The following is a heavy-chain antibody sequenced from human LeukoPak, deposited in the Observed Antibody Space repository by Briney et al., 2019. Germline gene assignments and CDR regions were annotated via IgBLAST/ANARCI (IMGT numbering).Heavy chain of an antibody. CDR2: IYLGDSDA. CDR1: GYTFITYW. CDR3: ARRVVAGDYFFDY. D-gene: IGHD6-19*01. J-gene: IGHJ4*02. Sequence: GESLKISCKASGYTFITYWIAWVRQVPGKGLEWMGIIYLGDSDARYSPSFRGQVTISVDKSIDTAYLQWSSLKASDTATYYCARRVVAGDYFFDYWGQGTLVTVSS. V-gene: IGHV5-51*01.